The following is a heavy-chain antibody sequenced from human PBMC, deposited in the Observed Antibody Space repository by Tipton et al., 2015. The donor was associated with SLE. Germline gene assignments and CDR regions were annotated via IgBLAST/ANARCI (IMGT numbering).Heavy chain of an antibody. CDR1: GGSISSSSYY. Sequence: TLSLTCTVSGGSISSSSYYWGWIRQPPGKGLEWIGSIYYSGSTYYNPSLKSRVTISVDTSKNQFSLKLSSVTAADTAVYYCARGDGSGSHNWFDPWGQGTLVTVSS. J-gene: IGHJ5*02. CDR3: ARGDGSGSHNWFDP. D-gene: IGHD3-10*01. V-gene: IGHV4-39*07. CDR2: IYYSGST.